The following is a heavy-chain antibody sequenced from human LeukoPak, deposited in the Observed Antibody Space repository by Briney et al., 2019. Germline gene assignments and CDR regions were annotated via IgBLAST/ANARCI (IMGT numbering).Heavy chain of an antibody. CDR2: INNAGSST. CDR1: GFXLRSYW. CDR3: ARAYGMDV. Sequence: PGGSLRLSCVASGFXLRSYWIHWVRQVPGKGLVWLSRINNAGSSTNYADSVKGRFTISRDNAKLTLYLPMSSLRAEDTAVYFCARAYGMDVWGQGTTVTVSS. V-gene: IGHV3-74*01. J-gene: IGHJ6*02.